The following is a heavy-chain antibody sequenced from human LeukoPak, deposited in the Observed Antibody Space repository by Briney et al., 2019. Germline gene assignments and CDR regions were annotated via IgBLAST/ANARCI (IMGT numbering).Heavy chain of an antibody. J-gene: IGHJ4*02. CDR1: GFTFSSYS. Sequence: PGGSLRLSCAASGFTFSSYSMNWVRQAPGKGLEWVSSISSSSSYIYYADSVKGRFTISRDNAKNSLYLQMNSLRAEDTAVYYGAKSIAVAGTGVDYWGQGNLVTVSS. CDR3: AKSIAVAGTGVDY. CDR2: ISSSSSYI. V-gene: IGHV3-21*04. D-gene: IGHD6-19*01.